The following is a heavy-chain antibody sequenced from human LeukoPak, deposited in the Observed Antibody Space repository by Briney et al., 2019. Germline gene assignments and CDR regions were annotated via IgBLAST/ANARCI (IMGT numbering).Heavy chain of an antibody. CDR2: INPNSGGT. CDR1: GYTFTGYY. CDR3: ARGDTMVRGVIKRWFDP. Sequence: ASVKVSCKASGYTFTGYYMHWVRQAPGQGLEWMGWINPNSGGTNYAQKFQGRVTMTRDTSISTAYMELSRLRSDDTAVYYCARGDTMVRGVIKRWFDPWGQGTLVTVSS. D-gene: IGHD3-10*01. V-gene: IGHV1-2*02. J-gene: IGHJ5*02.